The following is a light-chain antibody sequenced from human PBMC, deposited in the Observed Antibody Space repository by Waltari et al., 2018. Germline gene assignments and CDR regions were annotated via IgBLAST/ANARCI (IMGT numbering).Light chain of an antibody. Sequence: QSVLTQPPSVSAAPGQRVTTSCSGSSSNIGSNYVSWYQQLPGTAPKLLILDNDNRPSGIPDRFSASKSGSSATLGITGLQTGDEADYYCGSWDSSLSNMEFGGGTRLTVL. CDR1: SSNIGSNY. CDR2: DND. CDR3: GSWDSSLSNME. J-gene: IGLJ3*02. V-gene: IGLV1-51*01.